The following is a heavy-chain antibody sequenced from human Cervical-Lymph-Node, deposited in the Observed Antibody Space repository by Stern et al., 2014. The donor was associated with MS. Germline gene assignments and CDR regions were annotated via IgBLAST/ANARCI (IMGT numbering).Heavy chain of an antibody. V-gene: IGHV2-5*02. J-gene: IGHJ4*02. CDR3: AHRIRVNLVRGFDY. CDR2: IYWDDDK. CDR1: GFSLSTSGVG. Sequence: QVTLKESGPTLVKPTQTLTLTCTFSGFSLSTSGVGVGWIRQPPGKALEWLALIYWDDDKRYSPSLKSRLTITKDTSKNQVVLTMANMDPWDTGKYLCAHRIRVNLVRGFDYWGQGTLVTVSS. D-gene: IGHD3-10*01.